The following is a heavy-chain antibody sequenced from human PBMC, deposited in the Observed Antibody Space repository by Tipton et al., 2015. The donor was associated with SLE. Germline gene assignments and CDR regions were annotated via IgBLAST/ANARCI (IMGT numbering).Heavy chain of an antibody. V-gene: IGHV3-23*01. D-gene: IGHD3-10*01. Sequence: SLRLSCAASRFTFSTYGMRLVRQSPEKGLEWVSSISGSDGSTYYADSVKGRFTIPRDNSKNTLYLQMNSLRAEDTAVYYCARRNSESGAFDMWGQGTLVTVSS. CDR2: ISGSDGST. J-gene: IGHJ3*02. CDR3: ARRNSESGAFDM. CDR1: RFTFSTYG.